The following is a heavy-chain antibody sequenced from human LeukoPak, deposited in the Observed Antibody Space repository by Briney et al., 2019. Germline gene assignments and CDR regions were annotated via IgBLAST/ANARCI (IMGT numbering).Heavy chain of an antibody. CDR1: GFTFSNAG. CDR3: ARGLRRLSSGWSYYYYMDV. D-gene: IGHD6-19*01. V-gene: IGHV4-34*01. J-gene: IGHJ6*03. CDR2: INHSGST. Sequence: PGGSLRLSCAASGFTFSNAGMSWIRQPPGKGLEWIGEINHSGSTNYNPSLKSRVTISVDTSKNQFSLKLSSVTAADTAVYYCARGLRRLSSGWSYYYYMDVWGKGTTVTVSS.